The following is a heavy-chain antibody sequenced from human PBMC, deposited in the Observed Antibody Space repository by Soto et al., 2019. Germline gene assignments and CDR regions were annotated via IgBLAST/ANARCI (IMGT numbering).Heavy chain of an antibody. CDR3: ARPTRYCYDSGGRSAWFDP. J-gene: IGHJ5*02. CDR1: GGTFSSYA. V-gene: IGHV1-69*12. CDR2: IIPIFGTA. D-gene: IGHD3-22*01. Sequence: QVQLVQSGAEVKKPGSSVKVSCKASGGTFSSYAISWVRQAPGQGLEWMGGIIPIFGTANYAQKFQGRVTITADESTSTAYMELSSRRSEDTAVDYCARPTRYCYDSGGRSAWFDPWGQGTLVTVSS.